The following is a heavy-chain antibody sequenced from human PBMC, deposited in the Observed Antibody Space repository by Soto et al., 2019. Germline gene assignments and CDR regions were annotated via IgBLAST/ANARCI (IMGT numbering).Heavy chain of an antibody. J-gene: IGHJ4*02. CDR1: GYTFTGYD. Sequence: QAQLVQSGAEVKKPGASVKVSCKASGYTFTGYDINWVRQATGQGLEWMGWMNPNSGNTGYAQNFQGRVTTTRDNSITTAYMELTSLMDDDSAVYYCAGEKVGTTGIDFWGQGTLVTVSS. D-gene: IGHD1-26*01. V-gene: IGHV1-8*01. CDR3: AGEKVGTTGIDF. CDR2: MNPNSGNT.